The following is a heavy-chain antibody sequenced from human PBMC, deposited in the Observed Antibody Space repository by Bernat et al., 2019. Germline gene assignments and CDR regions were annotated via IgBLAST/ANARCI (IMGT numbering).Heavy chain of an antibody. D-gene: IGHD7-27*01. J-gene: IGHJ4*02. Sequence: QVQLVQSGAEVKKPGASVKVSCKASGYTFTNYAMNWVRQAPGQRLEWMGWINAGNGKTEYSQKFQGRITITRDTSASTAYMELSSLRSEDTAVYYCVRGIWSSHNRGYYFDYWGQGTLVTVS. CDR1: GYTFTNYA. V-gene: IGHV1-3*01. CDR2: INAGNGKT. CDR3: VRGIWSSHNRGYYFDY.